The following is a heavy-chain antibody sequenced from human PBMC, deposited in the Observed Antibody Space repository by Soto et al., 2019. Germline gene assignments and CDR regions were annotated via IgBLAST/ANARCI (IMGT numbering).Heavy chain of an antibody. CDR1: GYTFTGYY. D-gene: IGHD2-21*02. V-gene: IGHV1-2*02. Sequence: QVQLVQSGAEVKKPEASVKVSCKASGYTFTGYYMHWVRQAPGQGLERMGWINPNSGGTNYAQKFQGGVTMTRDTSISTAYMELSRLRSDDTAVYYCARDKGDRGTLGFDYWGQGTLVTVSS. CDR3: ARDKGDRGTLGFDY. J-gene: IGHJ4*02. CDR2: INPNSGGT.